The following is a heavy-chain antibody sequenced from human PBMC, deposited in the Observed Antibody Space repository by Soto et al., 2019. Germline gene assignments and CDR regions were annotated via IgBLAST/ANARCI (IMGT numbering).Heavy chain of an antibody. V-gene: IGHV3-53*01. Sequence: GGSLRLSCAASGFTVSSNYMSWVRQAPGKGLEWVSVTYSGGSTYYADSVKGRFTISRDNSKNTLYLQMNSLRAEDTAVYYCARDTYPDIAVAGTFPNYYYYGMDVWGQGTTVTVSS. CDR2: TYSGGST. D-gene: IGHD6-19*01. CDR1: GFTVSSNY. J-gene: IGHJ6*02. CDR3: ARDTYPDIAVAGTFPNYYYYGMDV.